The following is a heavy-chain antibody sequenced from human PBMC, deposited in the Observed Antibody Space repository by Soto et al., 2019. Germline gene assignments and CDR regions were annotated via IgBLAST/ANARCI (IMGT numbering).Heavy chain of an antibody. D-gene: IGHD1-1*01. Sequence: EGMSVTSTGSGGPICRRSYYWAWVRQRPGKGLEWIGNIFYRGSTYYNPSVKGRVTISVDTSKNQFSLKLSSVHAADTPVYYCARNIGERSSGRWYYFVCGGQGSLVAVSS. V-gene: IGHV4-39*01. J-gene: IGHJ4*02. CDR3: ARNIGERSSGRWYYFVC. CDR1: GGPICRRSYY. CDR2: IFYRGST.